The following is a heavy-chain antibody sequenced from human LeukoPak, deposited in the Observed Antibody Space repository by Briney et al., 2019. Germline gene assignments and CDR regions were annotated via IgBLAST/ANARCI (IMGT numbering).Heavy chain of an antibody. V-gene: IGHV1-69*13. CDR2: IIPIFGTA. CDR1: GYTFTSYG. Sequence: SVKVSCKASGYTFTSYGISWVRQAPGQGLEWMGGIIPIFGTANYAQKFQGRVTITADESTSTAYMELSSLRSEDTAVYYCVRVPILRMGELSDFDYWGQGTLVTVSP. J-gene: IGHJ4*02. CDR3: VRVPILRMGELSDFDY. D-gene: IGHD3-16*01.